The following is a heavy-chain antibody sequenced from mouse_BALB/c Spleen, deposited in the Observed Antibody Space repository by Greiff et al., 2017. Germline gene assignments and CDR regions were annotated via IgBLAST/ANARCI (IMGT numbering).Heavy chain of an antibody. CDR1: GYSITSGYY. CDR3: ARLYDYDGAMDY. D-gene: IGHD2-4*01. CDR2: ISYDGSN. J-gene: IGHJ4*01. V-gene: IGHV3-6*02. Sequence: VQLQQSGPGLVKPSQSLSLTCSVTGYSITSGYYWNWIRQFPGNKLEWMGYISYDGSNNYNPSLKNRISITRDTSKNQFFLKLNSVTTEDTATYYCARLYDYDGAMDYWGQGTSVTVSS.